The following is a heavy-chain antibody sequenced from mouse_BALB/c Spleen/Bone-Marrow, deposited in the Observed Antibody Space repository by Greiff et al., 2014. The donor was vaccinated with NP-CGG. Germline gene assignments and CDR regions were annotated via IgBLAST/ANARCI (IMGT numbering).Heavy chain of an antibody. J-gene: IGHJ3*01. CDR2: IWAGGST. Sequence: VQLQQSGPGLVAPSQSLFITCTVSGFSLTSYGVHWVRQPPGKGLEWLGVIWAGGSTNYNSALMSRLSISKDNSKSQVFLKMNSLQTDDTAMYYCASPNAWFAYWGQGTLVTVSA. V-gene: IGHV2-9*02. CDR3: ASPNAWFAY. CDR1: GFSLTSYG.